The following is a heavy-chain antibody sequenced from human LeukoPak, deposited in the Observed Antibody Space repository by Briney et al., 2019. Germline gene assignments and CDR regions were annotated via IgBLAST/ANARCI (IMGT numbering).Heavy chain of an antibody. Sequence: PGGSLRLSCAASGFTFSSYSMNWVRQAPGKGLEWVSVIYSGGGTYYADSVKGRFTISRDNSKNTLYLQMNSLRTEDTAVYYCARDFDAFDIWAQGTMVTVSS. V-gene: IGHV3-66*02. CDR1: GFTFSSYS. CDR2: IYSGGGT. D-gene: IGHD3-3*01. CDR3: ARDFDAFDI. J-gene: IGHJ3*02.